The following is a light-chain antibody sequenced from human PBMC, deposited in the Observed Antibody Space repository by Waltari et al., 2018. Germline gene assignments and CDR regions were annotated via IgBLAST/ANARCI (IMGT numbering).Light chain of an antibody. CDR1: QRISRN. CDR3: QQSSERPVT. CDR2: DAS. J-gene: IGKJ4*01. Sequence: EIVLTQSPATLSLSPGERATLSCRASQRISRNLGWYQQKLGQAPRLLIYDASNRATGIPARFSGSGSGTDFTLTISSLEPEEFAVYYCQQSSERPVTFGGGTKVEIK. V-gene: IGKV3-11*01.